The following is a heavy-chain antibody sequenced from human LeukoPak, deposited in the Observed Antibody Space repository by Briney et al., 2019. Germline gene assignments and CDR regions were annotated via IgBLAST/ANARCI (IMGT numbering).Heavy chain of an antibody. V-gene: IGHV3-15*01. Sequence: GGSLRLSCAASGFTFSNAWMSWVRQAPGKGLEWVDRIKSKTDGGTTDYAAPVKGRFTISRDDSKNTLYLQMNSLKTEDTAVYYCTTNYYDSSGYPIPYYYYYMDVWGKGTTVTVSS. CDR3: TTNYYDSSGYPIPYYYYYMDV. D-gene: IGHD3-22*01. CDR1: GFTFSNAW. CDR2: IKSKTDGGTT. J-gene: IGHJ6*03.